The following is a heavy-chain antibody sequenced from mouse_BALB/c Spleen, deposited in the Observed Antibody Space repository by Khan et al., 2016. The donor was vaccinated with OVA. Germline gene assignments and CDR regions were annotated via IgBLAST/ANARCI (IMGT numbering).Heavy chain of an antibody. D-gene: IGHD2-10*01. V-gene: IGHV2-6-1*01. CDR2: IWSDGST. Sequence: QVQLKQSGPGLVAPSQSLSITCTISGFSLTNYGVHWVRQPPGKGLEWLVVIWSDGSTTYNSALKSRLTISKYNSKNQVFLKMNSLQTDDTAVYFCARQPYYHYYVMDYWGQGTSVTVSS. CDR3: ARQPYYHYYVMDY. J-gene: IGHJ4*01. CDR1: GFSLTNYG.